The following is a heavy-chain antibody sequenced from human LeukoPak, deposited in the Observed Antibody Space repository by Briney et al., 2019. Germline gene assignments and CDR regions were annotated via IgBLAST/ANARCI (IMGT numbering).Heavy chain of an antibody. J-gene: IGHJ4*02. D-gene: IGHD4-17*01. CDR1: GYTFTGYH. Sequence: GASVKVSCKASGYTFTGYHMHWVRQAPGQGLEWMGWINPNSGGTNYAQKFQGRVTMTRDTSISTAYMELSRLRSDDTAVYYCARLTTTVTSFDYWGQGTLVTVSS. V-gene: IGHV1-2*02. CDR2: INPNSGGT. CDR3: ARLTTTVTSFDY.